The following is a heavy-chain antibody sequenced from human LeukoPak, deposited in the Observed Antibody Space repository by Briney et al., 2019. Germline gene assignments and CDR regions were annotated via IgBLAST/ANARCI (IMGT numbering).Heavy chain of an antibody. D-gene: IGHD6-19*01. V-gene: IGHV3-21*01. CDR2: ISSSSSYI. Sequence: PGGSLRLSCAASGFTFSSYSMNWVRQAPGKGLEWVSSISSSSSYIYYADSVKGRFTISRDNAKNSLYLQMNSLRAEDTAVYYCASSSSGWHGRFDYWGQGTLVTVSS. CDR3: ASSSSGWHGRFDY. CDR1: GFTFSSYS. J-gene: IGHJ4*02.